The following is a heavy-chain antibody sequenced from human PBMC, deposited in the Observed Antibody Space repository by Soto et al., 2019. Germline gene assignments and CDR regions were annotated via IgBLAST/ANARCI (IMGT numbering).Heavy chain of an antibody. CDR3: AKDLTWNQADY. Sequence: GSLRLSCAASGFTFNTYWMSWVRQAPGKGLEWVANIKPDGSEKWYVDSVKGRFTISRDNAKNSLYLQMNSLRAEDTAVYYCAKDLTWNQADYWGQGALVTVSS. J-gene: IGHJ4*02. CDR2: IKPDGSEK. CDR1: GFTFNTYW. V-gene: IGHV3-7*01. D-gene: IGHD1-1*01.